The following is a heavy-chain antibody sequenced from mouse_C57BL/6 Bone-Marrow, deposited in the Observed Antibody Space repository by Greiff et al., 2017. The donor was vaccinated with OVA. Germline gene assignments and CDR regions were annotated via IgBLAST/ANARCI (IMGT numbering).Heavy chain of an antibody. CDR3: ARSGYHYYCDY. D-gene: IGHD2-2*01. V-gene: IGHV1-26*01. CDR1: GYTFTDYY. Sequence: EVQLQQSGPELVKPGASVKISCKASGYTFTDYYMNWVKQSHGKSLEWIGDINPNNGGTSYNQKFKGKATLTVDESSSTAYMELRSLTSEDAAVYYCARSGYHYYCDYGGQGTTLTVSS. J-gene: IGHJ2*01. CDR2: INPNNGGT.